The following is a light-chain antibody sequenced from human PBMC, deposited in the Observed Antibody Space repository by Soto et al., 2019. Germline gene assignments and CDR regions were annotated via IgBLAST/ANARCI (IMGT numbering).Light chain of an antibody. V-gene: IGKV1-8*01. Sequence: AIRMTQSPSSLSASTGDRVTITCRASQGISSYLAWYQQKPGKAPKLLIYAASTLQSGVPSRFSCSGSGTDFTLTISCLQSEDFATYYCQQYYSYPSTFGQGTRLEIK. CDR2: AAS. CDR1: QGISSY. J-gene: IGKJ5*01. CDR3: QQYYSYPST.